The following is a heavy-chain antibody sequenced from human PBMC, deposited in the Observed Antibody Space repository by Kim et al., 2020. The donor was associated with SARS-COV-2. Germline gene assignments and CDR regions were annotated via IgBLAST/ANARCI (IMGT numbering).Heavy chain of an antibody. J-gene: IGHJ6*02. CDR2: IYYSGST. D-gene: IGHD1-1*01. CDR3: ARGHGDNWDYYYGLDG. Sequence: SETLSLTCTVSGGSISNYYWSWIRQPPGKGLEWIGYIYYSGSTNYNPSLKSRVTISVDTSKNQFSLKLSSVTAADTAVYYCARGHGDNWDYYYGLDGVG. CDR1: GGSISNYY. V-gene: IGHV4-59*01.